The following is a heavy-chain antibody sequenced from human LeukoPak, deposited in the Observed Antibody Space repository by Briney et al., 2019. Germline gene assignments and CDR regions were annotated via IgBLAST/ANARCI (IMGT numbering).Heavy chain of an antibody. V-gene: IGHV4-39*01. Sequence: SETLSLTCTVSGGSISSSSYYWGWIRQPPGKGLEWIGSIYYSGSTYYNPSLKSRVTISVDTSKNQFSLKLSSVTAADTAVYYCARGAFGNYYDSSGEGDRFPAEYFQHWGQGTLVTVSS. CDR3: ARGAFGNYYDSSGEGDRFPAEYFQH. CDR2: IYYSGST. CDR1: GGSISSSSYY. D-gene: IGHD3-22*01. J-gene: IGHJ1*01.